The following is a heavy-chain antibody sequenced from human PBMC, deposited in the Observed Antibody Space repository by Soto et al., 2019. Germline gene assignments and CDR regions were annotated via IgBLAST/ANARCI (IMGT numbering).Heavy chain of an antibody. J-gene: IGHJ6*02. CDR2: IHPGESDT. CDR3: ARHEATYYNFYGMDV. Sequence: ESPKISCKSYGYSFTTYWVAWVRQMPGKGLEWMGSIHPGESDTRYSPSFQGQVTISADRSITTAYLQWSSLKASDTAMYYCARHEATYYNFYGMDVWGQGTTVTVSS. V-gene: IGHV5-51*01. CDR1: GYSFTTYW.